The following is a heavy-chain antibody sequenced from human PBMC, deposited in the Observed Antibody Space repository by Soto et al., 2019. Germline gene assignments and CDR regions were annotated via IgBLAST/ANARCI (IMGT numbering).Heavy chain of an antibody. D-gene: IGHD6-19*01. CDR3: TRYPGIAVAAFDI. V-gene: IGHV1-46*01. J-gene: IGHJ3*02. CDR2: INPSGGST. Sequence: ASVKVSCKASGYTFTSYYIHWVRQAPGQGLEWMGIINPSGGSTTYAQKFQGRVTMTRDTSTSTVYMELSSLRSEDTAVYYCTRYPGIAVAAFDIWGQGTMVTVSS. CDR1: GYTFTSYY.